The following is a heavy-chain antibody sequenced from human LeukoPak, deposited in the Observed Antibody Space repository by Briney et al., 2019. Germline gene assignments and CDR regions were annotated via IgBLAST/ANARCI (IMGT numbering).Heavy chain of an antibody. Sequence: DSVKGRFTISRDNSKNTLYLQMNSLRAEDTAVYYCASSGWSDNLRIDYWGQGTLVTVSS. D-gene: IGHD6-19*01. J-gene: IGHJ4*02. CDR3: ASSGWSDNLRIDY. V-gene: IGHV3-30*07.